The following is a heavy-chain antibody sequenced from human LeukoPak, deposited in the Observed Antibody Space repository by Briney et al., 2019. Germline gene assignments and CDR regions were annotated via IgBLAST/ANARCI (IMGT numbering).Heavy chain of an antibody. D-gene: IGHD6-13*01. V-gene: IGHV3-66*01. CDR3: ARDLLQQLEHYFDY. CDR2: IYSGGST. CDR1: EFSVGSNY. J-gene: IGHJ4*02. Sequence: GGSLRLSCAASEFSVGSNYMTWVRQAPGKGLEWVSLIYSGGSTYYADSVKGRFTISRDNSKNTLYLQMNSLRAEDTAVYYCARDLLQQLEHYFDYWGQGTLVTVSS.